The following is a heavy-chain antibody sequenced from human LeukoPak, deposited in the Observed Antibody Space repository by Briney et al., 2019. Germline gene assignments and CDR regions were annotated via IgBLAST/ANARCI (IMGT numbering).Heavy chain of an antibody. CDR2: IYYSGST. Sequence: SETLSLTCTVPGGSISSYYWSWIRQPPGKGLEWIWYIYYSGSTNYNPSLKSRVTLSVDTSKNQFSLKLSSVAAADTAVYYCARLGVVGGSNSYYYYMDVWGKGTTVTVSS. J-gene: IGHJ6*03. CDR3: ARLGVVGGSNSYYYYMDV. V-gene: IGHV4-59*01. D-gene: IGHD3-10*01. CDR1: GGSISSYY.